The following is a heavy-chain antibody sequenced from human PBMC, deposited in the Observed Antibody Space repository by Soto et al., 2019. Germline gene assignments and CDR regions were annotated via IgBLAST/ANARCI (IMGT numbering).Heavy chain of an antibody. CDR1: GFTFSIYS. V-gene: IGHV3-48*01. J-gene: IGHJ4*02. Sequence: EVQLVESGGGLVQPGGSLRLSCAASGFTFSIYSMNWVRQAPRKGLEWVSYITSSGSATYYADTVKGRFTISRDNAKNSLYLQMNSLRAEDTAVYYCTRGYTGYAQAGLDSWGQGTLVTVS. CDR2: ITSSGSAT. D-gene: IGHD5-12*01. CDR3: TRGYTGYAQAGLDS.